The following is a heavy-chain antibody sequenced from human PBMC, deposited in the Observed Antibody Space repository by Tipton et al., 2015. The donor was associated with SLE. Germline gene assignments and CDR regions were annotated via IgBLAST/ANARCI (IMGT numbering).Heavy chain of an antibody. CDR1: GFTVSRNY. J-gene: IGHJ4*02. D-gene: IGHD2-15*01. Sequence: LRLSCAASGFTVSRNYMSWVRQAPGKGLEWIGYIYYNGITYFNPSLKSRITLSVDSSKNQFSLKLSSVTTVDTAVYYCAKTMGGRSCSGGSCFEPFDYWGQGILVTVSS. CDR2: IYYNGIT. V-gene: IGHV4-28*01. CDR3: AKTMGGRSCSGGSCFEPFDY.